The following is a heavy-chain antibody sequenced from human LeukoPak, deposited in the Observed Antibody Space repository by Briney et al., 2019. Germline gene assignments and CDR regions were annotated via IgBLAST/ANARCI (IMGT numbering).Heavy chain of an antibody. CDR1: GGSFSGYY. J-gene: IGHJ1*01. CDR3: AEVAHPLIAAAGCGIFQH. D-gene: IGHD6-13*01. Sequence: SETLSLTCAVYGGSFSGYYWSWIRQPPGKGLEWIGEINHSGSTNYNPSLKSRVTISVDTSKNQFSLKLSSVTAADTAVYYCAEVAHPLIAAAGCGIFQHWGQGTLVTVSS. V-gene: IGHV4-34*01. CDR2: INHSGST.